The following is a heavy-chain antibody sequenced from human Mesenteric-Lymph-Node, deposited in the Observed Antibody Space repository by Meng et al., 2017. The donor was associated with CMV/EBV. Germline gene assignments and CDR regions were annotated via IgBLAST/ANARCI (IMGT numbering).Heavy chain of an antibody. Sequence: SETLSLTCTVSGGSISSSSYYWGWIRQPPGKGLEWIGEINHSGSTNYNPSLKSRVTISVDTSKNQFSLKLSSVTAADTAVYYCAQGYFLDYWGQGTLVTVSS. D-gene: IGHD3-22*01. V-gene: IGHV4-39*07. J-gene: IGHJ4*02. CDR3: AQGYFLDY. CDR2: INHSGST. CDR1: GGSISSSSYY.